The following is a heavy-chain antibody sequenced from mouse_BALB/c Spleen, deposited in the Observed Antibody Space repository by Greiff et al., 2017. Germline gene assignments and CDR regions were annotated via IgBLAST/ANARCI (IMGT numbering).Heavy chain of an antibody. J-gene: IGHJ4*01. D-gene: IGHD2-10*02. CDR1: GYSITSGYY. CDR3: ARKGYGNPYAMDY. CDR2: ISYDGSN. Sequence: EVQLQQSGPGLVKPSQSLSLTCSVTGYSITSGYYWNWIRQFPGNKLEWMGYISYDGSNNYNPSLKNRISITRDTSKNQFFLKLNSVTTEDTATYYCARKGYGNPYAMDYWGQGTSVTVSS. V-gene: IGHV3-6*02.